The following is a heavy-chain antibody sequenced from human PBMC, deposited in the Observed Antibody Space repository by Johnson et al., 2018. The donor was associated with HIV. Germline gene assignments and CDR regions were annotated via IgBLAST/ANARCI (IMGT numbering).Heavy chain of an antibody. J-gene: IGHJ3*02. D-gene: IGHD6-13*01. CDR2: ISYDGSNK. CDR3: AKVPSPYSSSPDAFDI. V-gene: IGHV3-30*18. CDR1: QFIFSNYG. Sequence: QVQLVESGGGLAKPAWSPRLSCAASQFIFSNYGMHWVRQAPGKGLECVAIISYDGSNKYYADSVKGRFTISRDNSKNTLYPQMNSLRAEDTAVYYCAKVPSPYSSSPDAFDIWGQGTMVTVSS.